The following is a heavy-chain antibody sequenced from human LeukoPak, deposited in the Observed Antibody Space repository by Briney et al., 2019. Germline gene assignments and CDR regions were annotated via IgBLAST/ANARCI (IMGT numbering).Heavy chain of an antibody. CDR3: AKDLVAFDI. CDR1: GFTLSSYA. Sequence: PGGSLRLSCAASGFTLSSYAMNWVRQAPGKGLEWVSTISGSGGSTYYADSVKGRFTISRDNSKNTLYLQMNSLRAEDTAVYYCAKDLVAFDIWGQGTMVTVSS. J-gene: IGHJ3*02. V-gene: IGHV3-23*01. CDR2: ISGSGGST.